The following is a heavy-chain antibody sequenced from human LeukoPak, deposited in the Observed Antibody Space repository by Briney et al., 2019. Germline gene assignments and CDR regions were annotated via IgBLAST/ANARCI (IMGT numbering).Heavy chain of an antibody. J-gene: IGHJ4*02. CDR3: ARLDIQSIDY. D-gene: IGHD3-9*01. V-gene: IGHV4-39*01. Sequence: PSETLSLTCTVSGGSISSSSYYWGWIRQPPGKGLEWIGSIYCSGSTYYNPSLKSRVTISVDTSKNQFSLKLSSVTAADTAAYYCARLDIQSIDYWGQGTLVTVSS. CDR2: IYCSGST. CDR1: GGSISSSSYY.